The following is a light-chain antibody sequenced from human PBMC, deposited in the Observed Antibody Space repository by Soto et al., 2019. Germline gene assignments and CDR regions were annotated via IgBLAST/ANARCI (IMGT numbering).Light chain of an antibody. CDR3: QQSYSTPLT. CDR1: QSISSY. J-gene: IGKJ4*01. CDR2: AAS. V-gene: IGKV1-39*01. Sequence: DIQMTQSPSSLSASVGDRVTITCRASQSISSYLNWYQQKPGKAPKLLIYAASSLHSGVTSRFSGSGSGTEFTLTISSLQPEDFATYYCQQSYSTPLTFGGGTKVEIK.